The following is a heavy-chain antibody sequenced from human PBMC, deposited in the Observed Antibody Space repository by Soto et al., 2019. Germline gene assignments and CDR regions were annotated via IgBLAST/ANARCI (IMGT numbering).Heavy chain of an antibody. CDR1: GFTFSDYS. Sequence: QVQLVESGGGSVKPGGSLRLSCVASGFTFSDYSMSGIRQAAGKGLEWLSYISSRNTIYYAESVKGRFTISRDNAKNSMYLQMNSLTDEDTAVYYCARDYLATYQRYCSGGTCPIDYWGQGTLVTVSS. D-gene: IGHD2-15*01. CDR3: ARDYLATYQRYCSGGTCPIDY. V-gene: IGHV3-11*01. CDR2: ISSRNTI. J-gene: IGHJ4*02.